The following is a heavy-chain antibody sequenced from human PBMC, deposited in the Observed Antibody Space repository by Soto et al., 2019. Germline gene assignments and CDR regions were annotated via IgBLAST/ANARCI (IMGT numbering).Heavy chain of an antibody. Sequence: SGKVSWNASGGTFSSYAISWVRQAPVQELEWMGGIIPIFGTANYAQKFQGRVTITADESTSTAYMELSSLRSEDTAVYYCARASSGGYYYDAFDIWGQGTMVTVSS. CDR2: IIPIFGTA. CDR1: GGTFSSYA. D-gene: IGHD3-22*01. CDR3: ARASSGGYYYDAFDI. V-gene: IGHV1-69*13. J-gene: IGHJ3*02.